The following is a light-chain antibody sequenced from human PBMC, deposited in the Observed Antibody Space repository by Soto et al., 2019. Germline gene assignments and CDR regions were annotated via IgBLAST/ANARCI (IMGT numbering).Light chain of an antibody. CDR1: QSVSSSY. CDR2: AAS. Sequence: EIVLTQSPGTLSLSPGERATLSCRASQSVSSSYLAWYQQKPGQAPRLLIYAASSRATGIPDRFSGSGSGTDFTLTINRLEPEDFAVYYCQQYGSSPRITFGQGTRLEIK. CDR3: QQYGSSPRIT. V-gene: IGKV3-20*01. J-gene: IGKJ5*01.